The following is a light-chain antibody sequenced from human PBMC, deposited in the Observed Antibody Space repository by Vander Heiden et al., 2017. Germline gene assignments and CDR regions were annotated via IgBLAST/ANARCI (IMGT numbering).Light chain of an antibody. CDR2: SPS. CDR3: QQSDTTPLT. CDR1: QSISSY. V-gene: IGKV1-39*01. J-gene: IGKJ4*01. Sequence: DIQMIQSPSSLSASVGERVTISCRGSQSISSYLNWYQQKPGKAPKLPIYSPSSSQTGVPSRFSGRGSATHFTLTISRLPPADFPTYSCQQSDTTPLTFGGGTKLEIK.